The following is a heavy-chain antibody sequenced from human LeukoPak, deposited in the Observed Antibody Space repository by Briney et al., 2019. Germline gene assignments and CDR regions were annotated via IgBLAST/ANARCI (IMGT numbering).Heavy chain of an antibody. Sequence: PGGSLRLSCAASGFTFSSYSMNWVRQAPGKGLEWVSSISSSSSYIYYADSVKGRFTISRDNSKNTLYLQMDSLRPEDTSVYYCAKDQQLQPFHYWGQGTLVTVSS. CDR1: GFTFSSYS. V-gene: IGHV3-21*01. J-gene: IGHJ4*02. CDR3: AKDQQLQPFHY. CDR2: ISSSSSYI. D-gene: IGHD2-2*01.